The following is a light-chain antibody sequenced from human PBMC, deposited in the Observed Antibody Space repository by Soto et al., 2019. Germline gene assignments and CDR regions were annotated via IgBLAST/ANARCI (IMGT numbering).Light chain of an antibody. J-gene: IGLJ1*01. CDR2: DVS. V-gene: IGLV2-11*01. CDR3: CSYAGSYTWV. CDR1: SSDVGGYNY. Sequence: QSALTQPRSVSGSPGQSVTISCTGTSSDVGGYNYVSWYQQHPGKAPKLMIYDVSKRPSGVPDRFSGSKSGHTASLTISGLQAEDEADYYCCSYAGSYTWVFGTGTQVTVL.